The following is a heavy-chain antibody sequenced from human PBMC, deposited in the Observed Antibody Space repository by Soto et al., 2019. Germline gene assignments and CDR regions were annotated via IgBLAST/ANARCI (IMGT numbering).Heavy chain of an antibody. J-gene: IGHJ4*02. CDR1: GFTFSSYA. CDR2: ISASGGST. V-gene: IGHV3-23*01. D-gene: IGHD1-26*01. CDR3: AKVLSSGSYSGALEY. Sequence: GGSLRLSCAASGFTFSSYATSWVRQAPGKGLEWVSAISASGGSTYADSVKGRFTISRDNSKNTLYLQMNSLRVEDTAVYYCAKVLSSGSYSGALEYWGQGALVTVSS.